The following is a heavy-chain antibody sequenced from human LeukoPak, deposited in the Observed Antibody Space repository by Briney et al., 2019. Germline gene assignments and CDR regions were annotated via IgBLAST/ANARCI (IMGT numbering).Heavy chain of an antibody. Sequence: SETLSLTCTVSGGSISSYYWSWIRQPPGKGLEWIGYIYYSGSTNYNPSLKSRVTISVDTSKNQFSLKLGSVAAADTAVYYCARAVGGWYAFDYWGQGTLVTVSS. CDR3: ARAVGGWYAFDY. D-gene: IGHD6-19*01. V-gene: IGHV4-59*01. CDR2: IYYSGST. CDR1: GGSISSYY. J-gene: IGHJ4*02.